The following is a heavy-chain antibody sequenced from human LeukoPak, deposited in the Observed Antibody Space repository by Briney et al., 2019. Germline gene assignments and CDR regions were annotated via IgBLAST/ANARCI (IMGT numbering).Heavy chain of an antibody. D-gene: IGHD3-9*01. CDR1: GFTVSSNY. CDR3: AREYYDILTGSNWFDP. Sequence: GGSLRLSCAASGFTVSSNYMSWVRQAPGKGLEWVSVIYSGGSTYYAGSVKGRFTISRDNSKNTLYLQMNSLRAVDTAVYYCAREYYDILTGSNWFDPWGQGTLVTVSS. CDR2: IYSGGST. J-gene: IGHJ5*02. V-gene: IGHV3-66*01.